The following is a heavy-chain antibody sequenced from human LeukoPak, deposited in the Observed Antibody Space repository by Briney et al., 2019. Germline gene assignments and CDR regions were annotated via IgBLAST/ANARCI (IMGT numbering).Heavy chain of an antibody. CDR2: IYYGGNT. Sequence: KPSETFSLTCTVSGGSINSSSYYWGWIRLPPGKGLEWMVSIYYGGNTYYNPSLKRRVPISVDTSKNQFSLNLSSVPAADTAVYYCARHPTGYPNWFVPWGQGTLVTVSS. CDR3: ARHPTGYPNWFVP. J-gene: IGHJ5*02. D-gene: IGHD3-9*01. V-gene: IGHV4-39*01. CDR1: GGSINSSSYY.